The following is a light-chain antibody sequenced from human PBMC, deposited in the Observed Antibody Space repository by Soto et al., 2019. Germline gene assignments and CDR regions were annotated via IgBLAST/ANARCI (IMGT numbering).Light chain of an antibody. CDR1: SSSIGAGYE. J-gene: IGLJ1*01. CDR2: GNG. Sequence: QSVLTHPPSLSGAPGQRVAISCSGTSSSIGAGYEVHWYHQLPGTAPKLVVSGNGNRPSGVPDRLSASKSGTSASLAITGLQAEDEGHYYCQSYDKRLIAYVFGTGTKVTVL. V-gene: IGLV1-40*01. CDR3: QSYDKRLIAYV.